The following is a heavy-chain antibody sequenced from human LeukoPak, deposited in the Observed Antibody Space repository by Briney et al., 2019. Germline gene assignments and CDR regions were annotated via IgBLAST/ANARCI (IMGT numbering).Heavy chain of an antibody. CDR3: ARALGYYDSSGYYFDY. Sequence: SETLSLTCTVSGGSISTHYWSWIRQPPGKGLEWIGYIYYSGSTNYNPSLKSRVTISVDTSKNQFSLKLSSVTAADTAVYYCARALGYYDSSGYYFDYWGQGTLVTVSS. D-gene: IGHD3-22*01. CDR2: IYYSGST. CDR1: GGSISTHY. J-gene: IGHJ4*02. V-gene: IGHV4-59*11.